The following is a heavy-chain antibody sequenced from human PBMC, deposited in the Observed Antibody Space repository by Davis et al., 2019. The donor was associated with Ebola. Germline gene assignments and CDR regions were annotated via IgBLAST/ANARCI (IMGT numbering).Heavy chain of an antibody. CDR1: GYTFTGYY. J-gene: IGHJ5*02. CDR3: ASSIAAARWFDP. CDR2: INPNSGGT. V-gene: IGHV1-2*02. D-gene: IGHD6-13*01. Sequence: ASVKVSCKASGYTFTGYYMHWVRQAPGQGLEWMGWINPNSGGTNYAQKFQGRVTMTRDTSISTAYMELSRLRSDDTAVYSCASSIAAARWFDPWGQGTLVTVSS.